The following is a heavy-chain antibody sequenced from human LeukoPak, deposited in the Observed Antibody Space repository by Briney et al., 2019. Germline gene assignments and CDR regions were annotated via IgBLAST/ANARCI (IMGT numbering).Heavy chain of an antibody. CDR1: GYTFTSYD. V-gene: IGHV1-8*01. D-gene: IGHD3-22*01. Sequence: ASVKVSCKASGYTFTSYDINWVRQATGQGLEWMGWMNPNSGNTGYAQKFQGRVTMTRNTSISTAYMELSSLRSEDTAVYYCASNPYYYDSRGYWGGYFDYWGQGTLVTVSS. CDR3: ASNPYYYDSRGYWGGYFDY. CDR2: MNPNSGNT. J-gene: IGHJ4*02.